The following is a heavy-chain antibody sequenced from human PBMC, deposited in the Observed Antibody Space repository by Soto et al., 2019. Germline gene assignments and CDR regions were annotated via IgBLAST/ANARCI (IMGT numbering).Heavy chain of an antibody. CDR1: GFPVSSNY. Sequence: GGSMRLSCAAFGFPVSSNYMTWVRLATGKGLEWVSLVYSGGATHYAASVKGRFTISTHSSQNTLFLQMNSLRTEDTATYYCVRGRYGSEIHWGQGTKVTVSS. CDR2: VYSGGAT. D-gene: IGHD3-10*01. V-gene: IGHV3-53*04. CDR3: VRGRYGSEIH. J-gene: IGHJ4*02.